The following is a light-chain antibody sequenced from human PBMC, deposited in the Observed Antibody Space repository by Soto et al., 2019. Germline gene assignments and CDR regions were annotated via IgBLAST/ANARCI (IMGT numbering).Light chain of an antibody. CDR2: GAS. Sequence: DIVMTQSPATLSVSPGERATLSCRASQSVNSYLASNLPWYQQKPSHAPRLPIYGASTMATGIPARFSGSGSGTEFTLTISGLQPEDFAVYYCQQYNNWPVTFGQGTKVEIK. V-gene: IGKV3-15*01. J-gene: IGKJ2*01. CDR3: QQYNNWPVT. CDR1: QSVNSY.